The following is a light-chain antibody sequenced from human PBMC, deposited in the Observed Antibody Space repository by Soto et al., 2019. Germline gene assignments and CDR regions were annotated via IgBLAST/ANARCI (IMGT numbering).Light chain of an antibody. J-gene: IGKJ1*01. Sequence: DIKMIQSPSTLSASGGGRAISSCRVSQSISSWLAWYQQRPGKAPKLLIYEASIFESGVPSRFSGSRSGTQFTLALSSLQPDDFATYYCQQYNSYPWTFSQGTKVDIK. CDR2: EAS. CDR1: QSISSW. V-gene: IGKV1-5*03. CDR3: QQYNSYPWT.